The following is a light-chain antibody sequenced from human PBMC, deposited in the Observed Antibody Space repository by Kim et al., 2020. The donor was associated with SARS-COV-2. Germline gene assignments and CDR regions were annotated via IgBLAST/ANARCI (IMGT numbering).Light chain of an antibody. J-gene: IGKJ4*01. CDR2: GAS. CDR1: QNINSN. Sequence: EIVMTQSPATLSVSPGERATLSCRASQNINSNLAWYQQKPGQAPRLLIYGASARATGIPARFSGSGSGTEFTLTFTSLQSEDFAVYYCKQYIHWPLTFGGGTKVDIK. CDR3: KQYIHWPLT. V-gene: IGKV3-15*01.